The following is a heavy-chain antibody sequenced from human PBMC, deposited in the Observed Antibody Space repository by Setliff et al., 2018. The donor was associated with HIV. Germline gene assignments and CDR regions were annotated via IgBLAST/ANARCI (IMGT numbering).Heavy chain of an antibody. CDR2: IYNSGYS. CDR1: GGSISSNW. CDR3: ARGDGYRANDAYYDTGMDV. V-gene: IGHV4-59*01. J-gene: IGHJ6*02. D-gene: IGHD5-12*01. Sequence: PSETLSLTCAVSGGSISSNWWSWVRQSPGKGLEWIGYIYNSGYSNSKPSLKSRVTISLDTSKNQFSLKLSSVTAADTAVYYCARGDGYRANDAYYDTGMDVWGQGITVTVSS.